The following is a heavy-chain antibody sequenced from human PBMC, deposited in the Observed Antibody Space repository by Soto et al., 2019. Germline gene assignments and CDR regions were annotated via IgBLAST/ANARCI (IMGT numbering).Heavy chain of an antibody. V-gene: IGHV1-46*02. J-gene: IGHJ5*02. Sequence: QVQLVQSGAEVRKPGASVKVSCKASGYTFNNYFMHWVRQAPAQGLEWMGVITPSSGSTTYAQRFQGRVNMTRDTSTSTVYMELRSLRSEDTAVYFCARDLVPIWNYVGLTPGAQHWFDPWGQGTLVTVSS. CDR3: ARDLVPIWNYVGLTPGAQHWFDP. D-gene: IGHD1-7*01. CDR2: ITPSSGST. CDR1: GYTFNNYF.